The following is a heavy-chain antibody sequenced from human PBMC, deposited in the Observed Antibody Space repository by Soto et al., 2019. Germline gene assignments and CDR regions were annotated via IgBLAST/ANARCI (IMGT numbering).Heavy chain of an antibody. CDR3: ARRTYSSSWHFDY. V-gene: IGHV4-39*01. CDR1: GGSISSSSYY. CDR2: IYYSGST. Sequence: QLQLQESGPGLVKPSETLSLTCTVSGGSISSSSYYWGWIRQPPGKGLEWIGSIYYSGSTYYNPSLKSRVTISVDTSKNQFSLKLSSVTAADTAVYYCARRTYSSSWHFDYWGQGTLVTVSS. J-gene: IGHJ4*02. D-gene: IGHD6-13*01.